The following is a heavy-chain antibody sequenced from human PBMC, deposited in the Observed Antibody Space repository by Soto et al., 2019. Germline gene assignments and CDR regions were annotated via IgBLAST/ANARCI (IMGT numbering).Heavy chain of an antibody. CDR1: GYSFTSYW. V-gene: IGHV5-51*01. J-gene: IGHJ6*02. CDR3: ARLGGTTFNYYYYDGMDV. Sequence: PRESLKISCKGSGYSFTSYWIGWVRQMPEKGLEWMGIIYPGDSDTRYSPSFQGQVTISADKSISTAYLQWSSLKASDTAMYYCARLGGTTFNYYYYDGMDVWGQGTTVTVSS. D-gene: IGHD1-7*01. CDR2: IYPGDSDT.